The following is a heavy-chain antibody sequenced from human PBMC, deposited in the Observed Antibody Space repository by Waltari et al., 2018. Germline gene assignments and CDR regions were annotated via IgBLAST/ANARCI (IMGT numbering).Heavy chain of an antibody. V-gene: IGHV1-2*02. Sequence: QVQLVQSGAEVKKPGASVTVSCKASGYTFTGYYMHWVRQAPGQGLEGMGWLNPNRGGTNYAQKCHGRGTMTRDTSISTAYMELSRLRSDDTAVYYCARDRVLLWCGEAETDDYWGQGTLVTVSS. CDR1: GYTFTGYY. CDR3: ARDRVLLWCGEAETDDY. D-gene: IGHD3-10*01. CDR2: LNPNRGGT. J-gene: IGHJ4*02.